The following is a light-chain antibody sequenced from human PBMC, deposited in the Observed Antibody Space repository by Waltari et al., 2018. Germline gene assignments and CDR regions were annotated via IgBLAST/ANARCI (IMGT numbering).Light chain of an antibody. V-gene: IGKV3-15*01. J-gene: IGKJ1*01. Sequence: EIVMTQSPATLSVVPVARATISCRASQSIRSNLAWYQHKPGQAPRLLIYGASTRATGIPARFSGSGSGTEFTLTISSLQSEDFAVYFCQQYDNWLGTFGQGTKVEIK. CDR2: GAS. CDR3: QQYDNWLGT. CDR1: QSIRSN.